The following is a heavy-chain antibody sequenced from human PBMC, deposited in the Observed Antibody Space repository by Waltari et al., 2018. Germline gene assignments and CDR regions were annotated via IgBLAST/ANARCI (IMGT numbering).Heavy chain of an antibody. V-gene: IGHV4-34*01. Sequence: QVQLQQWGAGLLKPSETLSLTCAAYGGSFSGYYWSWIRQPPGKGLEWIGEINHSGSTNYNPSLKSRVTISVDTSKNQFSLKLSSVTAADTAVYYCARASAFDIWGQGTMVTVSS. CDR2: INHSGST. CDR3: ARASAFDI. CDR1: GGSFSGYY. J-gene: IGHJ3*02.